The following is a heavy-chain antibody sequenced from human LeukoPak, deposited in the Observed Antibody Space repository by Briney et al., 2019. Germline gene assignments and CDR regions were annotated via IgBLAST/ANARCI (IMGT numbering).Heavy chain of an antibody. D-gene: IGHD1-26*01. CDR2: ISYDGSNK. CDR1: GFTFSYYG. CDR3: ARDWQRELLRGGPLDY. Sequence: QPGGSLRLSCTASGFTFSYYGMHWVRQAPGKGLEWGAVISYDGSNKYYADSVKGRFTISRDNSKNTLYLQMNSLRAEDTAVYYCARDWQRELLRGGPLDYWGQGTLVTVSS. V-gene: IGHV3-30*19. J-gene: IGHJ4*02.